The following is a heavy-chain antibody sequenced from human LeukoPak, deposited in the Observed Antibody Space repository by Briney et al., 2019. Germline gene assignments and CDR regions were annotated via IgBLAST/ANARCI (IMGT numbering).Heavy chain of an antibody. V-gene: IGHV3-21*01. CDR3: ARGQNVDY. Sequence: PGGSLRLSCVASGFTFSSNIMNWVRQAPGKGLEWVSSISSSSGHIYYADSLKGRFTISRDNAKNSLYLQMNSLRAEDTAVYYCARGQNVDYWGQGTLVTVSS. J-gene: IGHJ4*02. CDR1: GFTFSSNI. CDR2: ISSSSGHI.